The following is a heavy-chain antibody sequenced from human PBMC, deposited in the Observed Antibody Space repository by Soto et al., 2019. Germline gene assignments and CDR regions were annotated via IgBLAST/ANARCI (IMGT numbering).Heavy chain of an antibody. CDR1: GYTFTSYD. V-gene: IGHV1-8*01. Sequence: ASVKVSCKASGYTFTSYDINWVRQATGQGLEWMGWMNPNSGNTGYAQKFQGRVTMTRNTSISTAYMELSSLRSEDTAVYYCGRAPLNYDFWSGYYPNWFDPWGQGTLVTVSS. CDR3: GRAPLNYDFWSGYYPNWFDP. D-gene: IGHD3-3*01. CDR2: MNPNSGNT. J-gene: IGHJ5*02.